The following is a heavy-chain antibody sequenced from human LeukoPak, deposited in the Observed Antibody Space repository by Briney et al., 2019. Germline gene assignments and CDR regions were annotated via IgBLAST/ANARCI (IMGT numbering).Heavy chain of an antibody. Sequence: GGSLRLSCAASGFTFSDYYMSWIRQAPGKGLEWVSYISSSGSTIYYADSVKGRFTISRDNAKNSLYLQMNSLRAEDTAVYYCASGVAYYDILTETHWGQGTLVTVSS. J-gene: IGHJ4*02. CDR3: ASGVAYYDILTETH. CDR2: ISSSGSTI. D-gene: IGHD3-9*01. V-gene: IGHV3-11*01. CDR1: GFTFSDYY.